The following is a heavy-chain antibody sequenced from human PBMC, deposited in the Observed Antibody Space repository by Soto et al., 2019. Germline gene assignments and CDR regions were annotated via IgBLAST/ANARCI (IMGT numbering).Heavy chain of an antibody. CDR2: IRSKAYGGTT. CDR3: SRDETNYYYYGMDV. V-gene: IGHV3-49*04. J-gene: IGHJ6*02. CDR1: GFTFSDYA. Sequence: YLRLSCTASGFTFSDYAMSWVRQAPGKGLEWVGFIRSKAYGGTTEYAASVNGRFTISRDDSKSIAYLQMNSLKTEDTAVYYCSRDETNYYYYGMDVWGQGTTVTVS. D-gene: IGHD4-17*01.